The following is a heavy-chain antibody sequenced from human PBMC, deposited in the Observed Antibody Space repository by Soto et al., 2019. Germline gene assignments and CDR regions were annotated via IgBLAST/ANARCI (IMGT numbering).Heavy chain of an antibody. CDR3: ARDHEAYDILTGRSGSYNWFDP. CDR2: IYYSGST. V-gene: IGHV4-31*03. Sequence: QVQLQESGPGLVKPSQTLSLTCTVSGGSISSGGYYWSWIRQHPGKGLEWIGYIYYSGSTYYNPSLKRRVPISVETSKNQFSLKLSTVTAADTAVYYCARDHEAYDILTGRSGSYNWFDPWGQGTLVTVSS. CDR1: GGSISSGGYY. J-gene: IGHJ5*02. D-gene: IGHD3-9*01.